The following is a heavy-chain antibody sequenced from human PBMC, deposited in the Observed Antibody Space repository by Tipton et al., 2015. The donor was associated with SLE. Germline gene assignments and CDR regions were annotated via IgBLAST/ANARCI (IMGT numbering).Heavy chain of an antibody. Sequence: QSGAEVKKPGGSVKVSCKASGYTFSSRGIGWVRQAPGQGLEWMGWISVYNGDTKYAQKLQGRVTMTTDKTTNTVYMELRSLRSDDTAVYYCARDVYSSSWYFDHWGQGTLVTVSS. CDR1: GYTFSSRG. V-gene: IGHV1-18*01. D-gene: IGHD6-13*01. J-gene: IGHJ4*02. CDR2: ISVYNGDT. CDR3: ARDVYSSSWYFDH.